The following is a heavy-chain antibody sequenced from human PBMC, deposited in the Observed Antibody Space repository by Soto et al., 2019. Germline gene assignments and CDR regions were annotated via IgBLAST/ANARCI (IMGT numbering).Heavy chain of an antibody. Sequence: QVQLVQSGAEVKKPGSSVKVSCKASGGTFSSYAISWVRQAPGQGLEWMGGIIPIFGTANYAQKFQGRVTITADESTSTAYMELSSVRSEDTAVYYCAGASHDYSNYFPYDAFDIWGQGTMVTVSS. CDR1: GGTFSSYA. D-gene: IGHD4-4*01. CDR2: IIPIFGTA. J-gene: IGHJ3*02. V-gene: IGHV1-69*01. CDR3: AGASHDYSNYFPYDAFDI.